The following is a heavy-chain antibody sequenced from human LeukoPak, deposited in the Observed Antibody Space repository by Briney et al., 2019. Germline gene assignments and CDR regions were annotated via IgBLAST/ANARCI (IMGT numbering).Heavy chain of an antibody. D-gene: IGHD4-23*01. J-gene: IGHJ6*03. CDR1: GGSISSSSYY. CDR2: IYYSGST. Sequence: PSETLSLTCTVSGGSISSSSYYWGWIRQPPGKGLEWIVSIYYSGSTYYNPSLKSRVTISVDTSKNQFSLKLSSVTAADTAVYYCAREYGGKVTFYYYYYMDVWGKGTTVTVSS. V-gene: IGHV4-39*07. CDR3: AREYGGKVTFYYYYYMDV.